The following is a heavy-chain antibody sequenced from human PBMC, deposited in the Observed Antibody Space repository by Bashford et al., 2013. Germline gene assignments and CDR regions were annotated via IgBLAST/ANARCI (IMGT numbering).Heavy chain of an antibody. V-gene: IGHV1-46*01. Sequence: ASVKVSCKTSGYTFSSFGITWVRQAPGQGLEWMGFINPSVGSTSYAQKFQGRVTMTRDTSTSTVYVELNNLNSEDTAVYYCVRNWGSGLDYWGQGTQVTVSS. CDR3: VRNWGSGLDY. J-gene: IGHJ4*02. D-gene: IGHD7-27*01. CDR2: INPSVGST. CDR1: GYTFSSFG.